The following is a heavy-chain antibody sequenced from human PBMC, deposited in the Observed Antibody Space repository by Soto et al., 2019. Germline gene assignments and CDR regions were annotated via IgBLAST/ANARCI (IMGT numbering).Heavy chain of an antibody. J-gene: IGHJ5*02. Sequence: EVQLVQSGAEVKKPGESLKISCKGSGYRSTSYWIGWVRQMPGKGLEWMGIIYPGDSDTRYSPSFQGQVTISADKSISTAYLQWSSLKASDTAMYYCARLIAAAGNSKHNWFDPWGQGTLVTVSS. CDR3: ARLIAAAGNSKHNWFDP. V-gene: IGHV5-51*03. CDR1: GYRSTSYW. CDR2: IYPGDSDT. D-gene: IGHD6-13*01.